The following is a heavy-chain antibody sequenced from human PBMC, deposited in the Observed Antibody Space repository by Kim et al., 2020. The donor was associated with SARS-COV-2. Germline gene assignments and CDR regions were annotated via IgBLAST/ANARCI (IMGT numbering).Heavy chain of an antibody. D-gene: IGHD3-9*01. V-gene: IGHV3-23*01. Sequence: AAPVAARFTISRDKSKNTLYLQMNSLGAEDTAVYYCAKDRRLYDILTGYDYWGQGTLVTVSS. CDR3: AKDRRLYDILTGYDY. J-gene: IGHJ4*02.